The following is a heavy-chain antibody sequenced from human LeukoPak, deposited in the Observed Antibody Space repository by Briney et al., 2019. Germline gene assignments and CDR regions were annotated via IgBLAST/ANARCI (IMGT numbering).Heavy chain of an antibody. D-gene: IGHD6-19*01. V-gene: IGHV4-34*01. J-gene: IGHJ4*01. CDR3: ASYNSGGYDVSDY. Sequence: SETLSLTCAVYGGSFSGYYWSWIRQPPGKGLEWIGSIYYSGSTYYNPSLEGRVTISADTFRNKFSLNLRSVTAADTAVYYCASYNSGGYDVSDYWGHGTLVTVSS. CDR1: GGSFSGYY. CDR2: IYYSGST.